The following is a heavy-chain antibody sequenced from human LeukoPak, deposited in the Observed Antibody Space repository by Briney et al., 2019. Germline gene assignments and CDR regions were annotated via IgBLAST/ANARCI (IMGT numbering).Heavy chain of an antibody. CDR2: ISSSSSYI. D-gene: IGHD4-17*01. Sequence: GGSLRLSCAASGFTFSTYSMNWVRQAPGKGLEWVSSISSSSSYIYYADSVKGRFTISRDNAKNSLYLQMNSLRAEDTAVYYCARARPTVTHGDYWGQGTLVTVSS. J-gene: IGHJ4*02. CDR3: ARARPTVTHGDY. V-gene: IGHV3-21*01. CDR1: GFTFSTYS.